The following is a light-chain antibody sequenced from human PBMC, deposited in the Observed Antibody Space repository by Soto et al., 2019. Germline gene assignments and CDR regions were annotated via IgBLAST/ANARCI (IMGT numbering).Light chain of an antibody. V-gene: IGKV1-5*01. Sequence: DIQITQSPSTLSASVGDRVTITCRASQIITTFLVWYQQKPGKAPKVLIYDTSSLEPGVPSRFTASGSGTEFTLTIRSLQPDDFATYYCLQYESYPRTFGRGTKVEIK. CDR2: DTS. CDR3: LQYESYPRT. J-gene: IGKJ1*01. CDR1: QIITTF.